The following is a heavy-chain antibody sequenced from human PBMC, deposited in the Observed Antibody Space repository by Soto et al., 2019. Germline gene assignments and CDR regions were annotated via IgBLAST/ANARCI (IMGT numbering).Heavy chain of an antibody. J-gene: IGHJ3*02. V-gene: IGHV4-34*01. D-gene: IGHD2-15*01. CDR3: ARARTSGIRVVAFDI. Sequence: SETLSLTCAVYGGSFSGYYWSWIRQPPGKGLEWIGEINHSGSTNYNPSLKSRVTISVDTSKNQFSLKLSSVTAADTAVYYCARARTSGIRVVAFDIWGQWTVVTVSS. CDR2: INHSGST. CDR1: GGSFSGYY.